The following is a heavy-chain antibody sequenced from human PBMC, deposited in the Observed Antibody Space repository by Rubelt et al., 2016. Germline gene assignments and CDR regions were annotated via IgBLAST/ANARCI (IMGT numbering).Heavy chain of an antibody. V-gene: IGHV4-59*12. CDR1: GGSISSYY. CDR2: IYYSGST. J-gene: IGHJ3*02. Sequence: LTCTVSGGSISSYYWSWIRQPPGKGLEWIGYIYYSGSTNYNPSLKSRVTISVDRSKNQFSLKLSSVTAADTAVYYCARTDYGDYGSAFDIWGQGTMVTVSS. CDR3: ARTDYGDYGSAFDI. D-gene: IGHD4-17*01.